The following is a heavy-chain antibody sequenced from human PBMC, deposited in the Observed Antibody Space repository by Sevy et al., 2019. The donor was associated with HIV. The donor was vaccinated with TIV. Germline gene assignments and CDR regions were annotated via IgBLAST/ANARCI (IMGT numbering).Heavy chain of an antibody. CDR3: ARGGGYCGGGCYCSDD. CDR1: GFTFSSYV. Sequence: GGSLRLSCAASGFTFSSYVMHWVRQAPGKGLEWVALIWYDGTIKYYADSVKGRFTISRDNSKDTLFLQMNSLTPEDTAVYYCARGGGYCGGGCYCSDDWGQGALVTVSS. D-gene: IGHD2-21*02. J-gene: IGHJ4*02. V-gene: IGHV3-33*08. CDR2: IWYDGTIK.